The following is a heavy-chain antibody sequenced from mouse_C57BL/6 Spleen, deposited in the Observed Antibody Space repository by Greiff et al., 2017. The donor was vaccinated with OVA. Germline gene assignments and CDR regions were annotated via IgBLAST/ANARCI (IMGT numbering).Heavy chain of an antibody. CDR1: GYTFTSYW. CDR2: INPSNGGT. D-gene: IGHD1-1*01. J-gene: IGHJ4*01. CDR3: ARSITTVVATGAMDY. Sequence: QVQLQQSGTELVKPGASVKLSCKASGYTFTSYWMHWVKQRPGQGLEWIGNINPSNGGTNYNEKFKSKATLTVDKSSSTAYMQLSSLTSEDSAVYYCARSITTVVATGAMDYWGQGTSVTVSS. V-gene: IGHV1-53*01.